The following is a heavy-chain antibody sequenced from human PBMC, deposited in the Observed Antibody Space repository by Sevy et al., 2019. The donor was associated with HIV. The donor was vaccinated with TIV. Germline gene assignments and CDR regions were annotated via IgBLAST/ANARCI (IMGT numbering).Heavy chain of an antibody. CDR1: GFTFDDYA. Sequence: GGSLRLSCAASGFTFDDYAMHWVRQAPGKGLEWVSGISWNSGSIGYADSVKGRFTISRDKAKTSLYLQMNRLRAEDTALYYCAKDIRPNYGAVGVDVWGQGTTVTVSS. CDR3: AKDIRPNYGAVGVDV. D-gene: IGHD4-17*01. CDR2: ISWNSGSI. J-gene: IGHJ6*02. V-gene: IGHV3-9*01.